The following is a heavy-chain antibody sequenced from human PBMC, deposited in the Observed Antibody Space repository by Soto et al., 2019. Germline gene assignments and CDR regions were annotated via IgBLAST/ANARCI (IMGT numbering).Heavy chain of an antibody. D-gene: IGHD2-21*02. J-gene: IGHJ3*02. CDR2: IYYSGST. CDR1: GGSISSYY. Sequence: SETLSLTCTASGGSISSYYWGWIRQPPGKGLEWIGYIYYSGSTNYNPSLKSRVTISVDTSKNQFSLKLSSVTAGATAVYYCARAVVTAIHGGAFEIWGQGKMVTVSS. CDR3: ARAVVTAIHGGAFEI. V-gene: IGHV4-59*01.